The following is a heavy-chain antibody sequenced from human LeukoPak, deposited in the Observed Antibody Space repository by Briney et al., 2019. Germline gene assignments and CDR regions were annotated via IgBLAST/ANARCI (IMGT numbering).Heavy chain of an antibody. CDR1: GFTFTSFG. V-gene: IGHV3-15*01. CDR2: IRSRIDGGTT. J-gene: IGHJ4*02. Sequence: GGSLRLSCAASGFTFTSFGMHWVRQAPGKGLEWVGRIRSRIDGGTTDYAAPVKGRFTISRDDSKSTLYLQMNSLETEDSAVYYCTTGSYASDYWGQGTLVTVSS. D-gene: IGHD1-26*01. CDR3: TTGSYASDY.